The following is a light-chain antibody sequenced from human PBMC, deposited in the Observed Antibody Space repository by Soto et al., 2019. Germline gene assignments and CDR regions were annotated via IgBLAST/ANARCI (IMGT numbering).Light chain of an antibody. CDR2: SAS. CDR1: QCFXSN. V-gene: IGKV3-15*01. Sequence: IGLTQSAATLSVSPGERATLSCRASQCFXSNFAWYKLKPGQAPRFTXNSASSRAAGSPARFSGSGSGTEFTLTVIRLQSAEFAVYYCQQYMNRTRTFGQGTKVDI. J-gene: IGKJ1*01. CDR3: QQYMNRTRT.